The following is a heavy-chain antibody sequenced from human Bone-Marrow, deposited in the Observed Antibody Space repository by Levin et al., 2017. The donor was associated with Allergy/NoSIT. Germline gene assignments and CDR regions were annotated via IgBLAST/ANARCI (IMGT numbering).Heavy chain of an antibody. J-gene: IGHJ4*02. CDR1: GFTFSTYW. Sequence: PGGSLRLSCAASGFTFSTYWMTWVRQAPGEGLEWVANINQDGSKKNYVDSVKGRFTISRDNAKNSLYLQMNSLRAEDTAVYYCATGGKSGGDWYGVNWGQATPVTVSS. CDR2: INQDGSKK. CDR3: ATGGKSGGDWYGVN. D-gene: IGHD2-21*02. V-gene: IGHV3-7*01.